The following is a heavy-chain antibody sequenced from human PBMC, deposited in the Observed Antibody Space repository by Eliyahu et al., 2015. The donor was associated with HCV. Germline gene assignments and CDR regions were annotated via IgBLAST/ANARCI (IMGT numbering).Heavy chain of an antibody. CDR1: GFVFSAYE. J-gene: IGHJ3*01. CDR2: IDTSETVR. V-gene: IGHV3-48*03. CDR3: ARDAGTRGTYPNPFDV. D-gene: IGHD1-1*01. Sequence: EMQLVESGGGLVQAGGSLRLSCVASGFVFSAYEMNWVRQAPGKGLEGFSYIDTSETVRHFADSLKGRFSISRDNAKNSVYLQMNSLRDEDTAVYYCARDAGTRGTYPNPFDVWGQGAMVTVSS.